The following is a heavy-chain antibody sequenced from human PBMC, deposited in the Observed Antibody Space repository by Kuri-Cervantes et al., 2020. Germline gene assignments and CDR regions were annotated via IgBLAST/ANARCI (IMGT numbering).Heavy chain of an antibody. V-gene: IGHV4-30-4*01. J-gene: IGHJ4*02. CDR1: GGSISSYY. Sequence: LRLSCTVSGGSISSYYWSWIRQPPGKGLEWIGYIYYSGSTYYNPSLKSRVTISVDTSKNQFSLKLSSVTAADTAVYYCARVQIAAAGFDYWGQGTLVTVSS. CDR2: IYYSGST. D-gene: IGHD6-13*01. CDR3: ARVQIAAAGFDY.